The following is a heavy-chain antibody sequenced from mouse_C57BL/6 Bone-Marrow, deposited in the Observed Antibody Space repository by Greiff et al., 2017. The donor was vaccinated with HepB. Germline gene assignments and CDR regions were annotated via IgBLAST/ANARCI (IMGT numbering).Heavy chain of an antibody. CDR3: ARGATTVVVPFDY. Sequence: DVKLVESGGGLVKPGGSLKLSCAASGFTFSSYAMSWVRQTPEQRLEWVATISDGGSYTYYPDNVKGRSTISRDNAKNNRYLQMSHLKSEDTAMYDCARGATTVVVPFDYWGQGTTLTVSS. CDR1: GFTFSSYA. D-gene: IGHD1-1*01. V-gene: IGHV5-4*03. CDR2: ISDGGSYT. J-gene: IGHJ2*01.